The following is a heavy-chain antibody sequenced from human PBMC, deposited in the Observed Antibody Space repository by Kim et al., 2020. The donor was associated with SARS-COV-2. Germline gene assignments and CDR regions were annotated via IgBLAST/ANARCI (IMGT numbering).Heavy chain of an antibody. CDR3: ARGAVAGRYGAFDI. V-gene: IGHV6-1*01. Sequence: AVSVKRRITINPDPSKNQFSLQLNSVTPEDTAVYYCARGAVAGRYGAFDIWGQGTMVTVSS. J-gene: IGHJ3*02. D-gene: IGHD6-19*01.